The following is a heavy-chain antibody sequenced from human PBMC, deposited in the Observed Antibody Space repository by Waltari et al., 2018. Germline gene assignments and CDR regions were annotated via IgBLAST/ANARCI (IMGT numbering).Heavy chain of an antibody. V-gene: IGHV1-69*01. D-gene: IGHD2-2*01. Sequence: QVRLVQSGAEVKKPGSSVKVSCKAFGGSFSSYSINWVRQAPGQGLEWMGWIIPVLGTANDAQKFQDRLAITADESTSTAYMELSSLRSEDTAAYYCTTSSYCGTTTCYQYYGMDVWGQGTTVTVSS. J-gene: IGHJ6*02. CDR1: GGSFSSYS. CDR2: IIPVLGTA. CDR3: TTSSYCGTTTCYQYYGMDV.